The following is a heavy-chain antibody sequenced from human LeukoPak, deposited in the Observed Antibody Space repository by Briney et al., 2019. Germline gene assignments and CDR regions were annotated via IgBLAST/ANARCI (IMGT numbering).Heavy chain of an antibody. Sequence: PGGSLRLSCAASGFTFDDYGMSWVRQAPGKGLEWVSGINWNGGSTGYADSVKGRFTISRDNAKNSLYLQMNSLRAEDTALYYCARAGSSWTFSFPSDYWGQGTLVTVSS. CDR2: INWNGGST. V-gene: IGHV3-20*04. CDR1: GFTFDDYG. CDR3: ARAGSSWTFSFPSDY. D-gene: IGHD6-13*01. J-gene: IGHJ4*02.